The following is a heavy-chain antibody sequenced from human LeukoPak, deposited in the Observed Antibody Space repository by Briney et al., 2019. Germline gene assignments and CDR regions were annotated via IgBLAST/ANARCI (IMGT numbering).Heavy chain of an antibody. J-gene: IGHJ6*03. CDR3: ARMKFYDSTGYSPGHYMDV. D-gene: IGHD3-22*01. CDR1: GGSFSGYY. V-gene: IGHV4-34*01. Sequence: SETLSLTCAVYGGSFSGYYWSWIRQPPGKGLEWIGEINHSGSTNYNPSLKSRVTMSVDTSKNQFALKLSAVTAADTAVYYCARMKFYDSTGYSPGHYMDVWGKGTTVTVSS. CDR2: INHSGST.